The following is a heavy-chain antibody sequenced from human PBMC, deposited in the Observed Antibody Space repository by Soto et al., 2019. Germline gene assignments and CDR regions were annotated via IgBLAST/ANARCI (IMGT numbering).Heavy chain of an antibody. CDR2: IYYSGST. CDR3: ARARGGYYDY. CDR1: GASIRSYY. Sequence: QVQLQESGPGLVKPSETLSLTCTVSGASIRSYYWSWIRQPPGKGLEWIGYIYYSGSTNYNPSLKSRVTISLDTSKNQFSLKLSSVTAADTAVYYCARARGGYYDYWGQGTLVTVSS. D-gene: IGHD3-22*01. V-gene: IGHV4-59*01. J-gene: IGHJ4*02.